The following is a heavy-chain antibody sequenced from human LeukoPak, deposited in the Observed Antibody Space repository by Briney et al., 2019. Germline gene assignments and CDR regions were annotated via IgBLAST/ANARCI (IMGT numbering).Heavy chain of an antibody. D-gene: IGHD1-26*01. CDR2: IYSDGSRT. Sequence: GGSLRLSCAASGFTFSSYGMHWVRQAPGKGLVWVSRIYSDGSRTNYADSVKGRFTISGDNAKNTQYLQMNSLRAEDTAVYYCTRSGRGGAFDIWGQGTMVTVSS. CDR3: TRSGRGGAFDI. V-gene: IGHV3-74*01. J-gene: IGHJ3*02. CDR1: GFTFSSYG.